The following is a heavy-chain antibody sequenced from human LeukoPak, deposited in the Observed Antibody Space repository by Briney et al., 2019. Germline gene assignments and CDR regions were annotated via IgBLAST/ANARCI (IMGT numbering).Heavy chain of an antibody. V-gene: IGHV4-39*07. CDR1: GGSINSSSYY. J-gene: IGHJ5*02. CDR3: AGIYCSSTSCYPNWFDP. Sequence: PSETLSLTCTVSGGSINSSSYYWGWIRQPPGKGLEWIGSIYYSGSTYYNPSLKSRVTISVDTSKNQFSLKLSSVTAADTAVYYCAGIYCSSTSCYPNWFDPWGQGTLVTVSS. CDR2: IYYSGST. D-gene: IGHD2-2*01.